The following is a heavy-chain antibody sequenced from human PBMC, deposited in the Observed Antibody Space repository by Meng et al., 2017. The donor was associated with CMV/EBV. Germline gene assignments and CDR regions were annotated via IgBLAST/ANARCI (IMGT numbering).Heavy chain of an antibody. CDR2: IYYSGST. Sequence: SETLSLTCTVSGGSVSSGSYYWSWIRQPPGKGLEWIGYIYYSGSTNYNPSLKSRVTISVDTSKNQFSLKLSSVTAADTAVYYCARDYNLEPYYYGMDVWGQGTTVTVSS. V-gene: IGHV4-61*01. CDR1: GGSVSSGSYY. D-gene: IGHD3-10*01. J-gene: IGHJ6*02. CDR3: ARDYNLEPYYYGMDV.